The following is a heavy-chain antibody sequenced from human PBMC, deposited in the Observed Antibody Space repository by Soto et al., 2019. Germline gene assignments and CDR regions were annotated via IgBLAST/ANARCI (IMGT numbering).Heavy chain of an antibody. CDR1: GFTFSSYA. CDR2: ISGSGCST. J-gene: IGHJ4*02. Sequence: GVCLRLSCAPSGFTFSSYALSWGRQAPGNGLAQVSAISGSGCSTYYADSVKGRFTISIDNSKNTLYLQMNSLRAEDTAVYYCAKAAYYDSSGYYGYWGQGTLVTVSS. V-gene: IGHV3-23*01. D-gene: IGHD3-22*01. CDR3: AKAAYYDSSGYYGY.